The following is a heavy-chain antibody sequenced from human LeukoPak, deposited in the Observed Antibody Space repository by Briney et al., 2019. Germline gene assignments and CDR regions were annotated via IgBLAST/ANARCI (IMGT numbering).Heavy chain of an antibody. Sequence: GESLKISCKGSGYRFGNYWIAWVRQMPGKGLESMGIIYPGDSDTRYSPSFQVQVTFSADKSISTAYLQWSSLKASDTAMYYCARLSDGYNDFWGQGTLVTVSS. V-gene: IGHV5-51*01. D-gene: IGHD5-24*01. CDR2: IYPGDSDT. CDR3: ARLSDGYNDF. J-gene: IGHJ4*02. CDR1: GYRFGNYW.